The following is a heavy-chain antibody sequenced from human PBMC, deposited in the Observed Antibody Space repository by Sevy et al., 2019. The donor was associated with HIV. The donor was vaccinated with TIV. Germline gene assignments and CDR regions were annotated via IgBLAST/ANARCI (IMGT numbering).Heavy chain of an antibody. CDR3: ARGNPVYCVGGSCYRPLDY. CDR1: GFTFNDYY. J-gene: IGHJ4*02. CDR2: ITTDGTSI. V-gene: IGHV3-11*01. D-gene: IGHD2-15*01. Sequence: GGSLRLSCVVSGFTFNDYYMSWIRQAPGEGLEWVSHITTDGTSISYTDSVKGRFTISRDNAKNSLYLQMKSLRAGDTAVYYCARGNPVYCVGGSCYRPLDYWGRGTLVTVSS.